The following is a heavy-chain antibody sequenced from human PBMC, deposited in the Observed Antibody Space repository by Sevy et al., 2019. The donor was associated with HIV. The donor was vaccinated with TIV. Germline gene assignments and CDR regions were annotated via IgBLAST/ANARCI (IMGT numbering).Heavy chain of an antibody. CDR1: GGSFSGNY. V-gene: IGHV4-34*01. CDR2: IHHSGST. Sequence: SETLSLTCAVYGGSFSGNYWSWIPQPPGKELEWIGEIHHSGSTNYNPSLKSRVTISVDTSKNQFSLKLSSVTAADTAVYYSASIYGDYGDYWGQGTLVTVSS. CDR3: ASIYGDYGDY. J-gene: IGHJ4*02. D-gene: IGHD4-17*01.